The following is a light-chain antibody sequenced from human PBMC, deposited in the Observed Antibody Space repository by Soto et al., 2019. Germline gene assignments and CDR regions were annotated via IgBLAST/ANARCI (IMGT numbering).Light chain of an antibody. CDR1: SSDIGGYKY. V-gene: IGLV2-14*01. CDR3: SSHADKSADV. J-gene: IGLJ1*01. Sequence: QSALTQPASVSESPGQSITISCAGTSSDIGGYKYVSWYQQHPDKAPKLMIYEVSNRPSGLSNRFSGSKSGNTSSLTIAGLQAEDADDYYCSSHADKSADVFGTGTKVTVL. CDR2: EVS.